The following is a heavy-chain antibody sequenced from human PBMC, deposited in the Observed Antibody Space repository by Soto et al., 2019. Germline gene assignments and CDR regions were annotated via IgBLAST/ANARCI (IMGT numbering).Heavy chain of an antibody. V-gene: IGHV4-30-2*01. CDR1: GGSVSSGGYS. CDR3: ASNYDHNWFDP. Sequence: SETLSLTCAVSGGSVSSGGYSWSWIRQPPVKGLEWIVYIYHSGSTYYNPSLKIRVTISVDRSKNQFSLKLSSVTAADTAVYYCASNYDHNWFDPWGQGTLVTVSS. J-gene: IGHJ5*02. CDR2: IYHSGST. D-gene: IGHD4-4*01.